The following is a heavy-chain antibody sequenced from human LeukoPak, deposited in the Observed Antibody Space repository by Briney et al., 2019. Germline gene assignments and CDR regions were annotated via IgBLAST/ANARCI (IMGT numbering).Heavy chain of an antibody. V-gene: IGHV3-9*01. J-gene: IGHJ4*02. CDR1: GFTFDDYA. D-gene: IGHD1-26*01. Sequence: GGSLRPSCAASGFTFDDYAMHWVRQAPGKGLEWVSGISWNSGSIGYADSVKGRFTISRDNAKNSVYLQMNSLRAEDTAVYYCARDRSRGAFFENWGQGTLVTVSS. CDR2: ISWNSGSI. CDR3: ARDRSRGAFFEN.